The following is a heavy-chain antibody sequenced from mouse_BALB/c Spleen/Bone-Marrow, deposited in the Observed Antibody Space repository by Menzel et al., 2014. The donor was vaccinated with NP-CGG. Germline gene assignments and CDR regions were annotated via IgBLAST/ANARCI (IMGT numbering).Heavy chain of an antibody. V-gene: IGHV5-6*02. CDR2: ISNGGTFT. CDR3: SRRQSGNYAMDY. Sequence: EVKLMESGGDLVKPGGSLKLSCAASGFTFSSYGFFWVRQTPDKRLEWVATISNGGTFTHYPDSVKGRFTIFRDNAKNTLYLQMSSLKSEDTAMYYCSRRQSGNYAMDYWGQGTSVTVSS. CDR1: GFTFSSYG. J-gene: IGHJ4*01.